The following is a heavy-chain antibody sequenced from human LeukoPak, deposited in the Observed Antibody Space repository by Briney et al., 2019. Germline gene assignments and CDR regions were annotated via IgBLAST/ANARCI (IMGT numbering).Heavy chain of an antibody. Sequence: SETLSLTCTVSGGSISSYYWSWIRQPPGKGLEWIGYIYYSGSTNYNPSLKSRVTISVDTSKSQFSLKLSSVTAADTAVYYCARDSGLVPHAFDIWGQGTMVTVSS. V-gene: IGHV4-59*01. D-gene: IGHD6-6*01. J-gene: IGHJ3*02. CDR2: IYYSGST. CDR1: GGSISSYY. CDR3: ARDSGLVPHAFDI.